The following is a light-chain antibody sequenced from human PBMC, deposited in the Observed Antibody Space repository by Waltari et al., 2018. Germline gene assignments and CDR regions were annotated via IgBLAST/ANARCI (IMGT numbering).Light chain of an antibody. V-gene: IGLV2-14*01. CDR2: DVS. Sequence: QSALTQPASVSGSPGQSITISCTGTSSDVGGYNYVSWYQQHPGKAPKLIIYDVSKRPSGVSNPFSGSKSGNTASLTISGLQAEDEADYYCSSHTSSRTWVFGGGTKLTVL. CDR1: SSDVGGYNY. J-gene: IGLJ3*02. CDR3: SSHTSSRTWV.